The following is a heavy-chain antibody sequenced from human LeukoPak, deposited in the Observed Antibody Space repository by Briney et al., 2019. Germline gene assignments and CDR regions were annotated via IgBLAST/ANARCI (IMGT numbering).Heavy chain of an antibody. CDR1: GFNFANYG. CDR3: GRYGGGGSGWYSDRTMDV. V-gene: IGHV1-18*01. D-gene: IGHD6-19*01. Sequence: ASVKVSCKASGFNFANYGFSWVRQAPGQGLEWMGWISAYNGVTNYAQNLQDRVTLTTDTSTNTAYMELGSLRYDDTAIYYCGRYGGGGSGWYSDRTMDVWGQGTTAIVSS. CDR2: ISAYNGVT. J-gene: IGHJ6*02.